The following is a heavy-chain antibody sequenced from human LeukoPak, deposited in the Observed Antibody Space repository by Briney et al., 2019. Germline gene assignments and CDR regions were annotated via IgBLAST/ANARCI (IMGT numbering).Heavy chain of an antibody. D-gene: IGHD2-15*01. CDR3: AKDGGSDPDSFDS. CDR2: IRYDGSNK. Sequence: PGGSLRLSCAASGFIFNTYVMHWVRQAPGKGLEWLAFIRYDGSNKNYADSVKGRFTISRDNTKNSLYLQMNSLRAEDTAVYYCAKDGGSDPDSFDSWGQGTMVTVSS. V-gene: IGHV3-30*02. CDR1: GFIFNTYV. J-gene: IGHJ3*02.